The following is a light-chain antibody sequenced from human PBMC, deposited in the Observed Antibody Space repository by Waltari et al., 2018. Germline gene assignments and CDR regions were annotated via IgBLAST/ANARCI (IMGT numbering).Light chain of an antibody. V-gene: IGKV3-11*01. CDR3: QQRNNWPPGFT. CDR1: QSVSSY. Sequence: EIVLTQSPATLSLSPGARATLSCRASQSVSSYLAWYQQKPGKAPRLLIYDASNRATGIPARFSGSGSGTDFTLTISSLEPEDFAVYYCQQRNNWPPGFTFGPGTKVDIK. CDR2: DAS. J-gene: IGKJ3*01.